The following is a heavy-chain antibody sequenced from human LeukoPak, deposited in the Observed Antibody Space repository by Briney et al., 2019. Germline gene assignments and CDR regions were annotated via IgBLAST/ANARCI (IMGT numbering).Heavy chain of an antibody. J-gene: IGHJ3*02. Sequence: EASVKVSCKASGGTFSSYAISWVRQAPGQGLEWMGGIIPIFGTANYAQKFQGRVTITADESTSTACMELSSLRSEDTAVYYCARDKFDIVVVPAASRSDAFDIWGQGTMVTVSS. V-gene: IGHV1-69*13. CDR2: IIPIFGTA. CDR3: ARDKFDIVVVPAASRSDAFDI. CDR1: GGTFSSYA. D-gene: IGHD2-2*01.